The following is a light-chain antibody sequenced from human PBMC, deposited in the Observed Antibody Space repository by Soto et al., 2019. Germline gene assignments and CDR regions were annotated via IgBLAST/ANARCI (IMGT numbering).Light chain of an antibody. CDR3: ETWDFNTWV. CDR2: LEGSGSY. CDR1: SGHSTYI. J-gene: IGLJ3*02. Sequence: QLVLTQSSSASASLGSSVNLTCTLSSGHSTYIIAWHQQQPEKAPRYLMKLEGSGSYIKGSGVPDRFSGSSSAADRYLTISILQFEDEADYYCETWDFNTWVFGGGTKVTVL. V-gene: IGLV4-60*02.